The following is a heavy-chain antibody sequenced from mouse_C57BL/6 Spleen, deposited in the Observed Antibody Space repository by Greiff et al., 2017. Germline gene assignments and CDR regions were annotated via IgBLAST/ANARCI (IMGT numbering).Heavy chain of an antibody. CDR1: GYTFTSYW. CDR2: IHPNSGST. CDR3: ASGIYGTYFDV. D-gene: IGHD4-1*01. V-gene: IGHV1-64*01. J-gene: IGHJ1*03. Sequence: VQLQQPGAELVKPGASVKLSCKASGYTFTSYWMHWVKQRPGQGLEWIGMIHPNSGSTNYNEKFKSKVTLTVDKSSSTAYMQLSSLTSEDSAVYYCASGIYGTYFDVWGTGTTVTVSS.